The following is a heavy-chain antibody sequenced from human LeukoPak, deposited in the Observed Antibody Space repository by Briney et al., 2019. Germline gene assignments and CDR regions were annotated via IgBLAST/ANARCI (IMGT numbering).Heavy chain of an antibody. D-gene: IGHD6-19*01. J-gene: IGHJ4*02. Sequence: GGSLRLSCAASGFSFSSYGMNWVRQAPGKGLEWVSYISSSSSTVYYADSVKGRFTISRDNAKNSLYLQMNSLRAEDTAVYYCAREGIQQWLAPDYWGQGTLVTVSS. V-gene: IGHV3-48*01. CDR2: ISSSSSTV. CDR1: GFSFSSYG. CDR3: AREGIQQWLAPDY.